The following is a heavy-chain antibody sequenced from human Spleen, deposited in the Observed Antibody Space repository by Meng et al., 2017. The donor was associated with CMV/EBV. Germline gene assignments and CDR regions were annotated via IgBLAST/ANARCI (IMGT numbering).Heavy chain of an antibody. CDR1: GDTLSNYA. V-gene: IGHV1-69*05. CDR2: IIPVFGTA. Sequence: SVKVSCKASGDTLSNYAFNWVRQATGQGLEWMGGIIPVFGTANYAQKFQGRVTITMDDLTTTVYMDLSSLRSEDTAVYYCARGDVDTGMVVDYQHFGMDIWGQGTTVTVSS. CDR3: ARGDVDTGMVVDYQHFGMDI. J-gene: IGHJ6*02. D-gene: IGHD5-18*01.